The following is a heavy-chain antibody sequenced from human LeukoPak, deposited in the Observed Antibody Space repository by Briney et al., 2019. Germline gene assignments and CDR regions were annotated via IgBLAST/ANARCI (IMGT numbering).Heavy chain of an antibody. D-gene: IGHD6-6*01. Sequence: GESLKISCKGSGYSFTNYWIGWVRQMPGKGLEWMGIIYPGDSDTRYSPSFQGQVTISADKSISTAYLQWSSLKASDSAMFYCARVAKTGYSSSSDYFDYWGQGTLVTVSS. V-gene: IGHV5-51*01. J-gene: IGHJ4*02. CDR1: GYSFTNYW. CDR2: IYPGDSDT. CDR3: ARVAKTGYSSSSDYFDY.